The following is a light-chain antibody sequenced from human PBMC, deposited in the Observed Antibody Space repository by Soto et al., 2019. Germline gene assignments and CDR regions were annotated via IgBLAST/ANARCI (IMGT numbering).Light chain of an antibody. V-gene: IGLV1-40*01. Sequence: QSVLTQPPSVSGAPGQRVTISCTGSSSNIGAGYDVHWYQQLPGTAPKLLIYGNSNRPSGVTDRFSGSKSGTSASLAITGLQAEDEADYYCQSYGSSLSGYVVFGGGTKLTVL. CDR2: GNS. CDR1: SSNIGAGYD. J-gene: IGLJ2*01. CDR3: QSYGSSLSGYVV.